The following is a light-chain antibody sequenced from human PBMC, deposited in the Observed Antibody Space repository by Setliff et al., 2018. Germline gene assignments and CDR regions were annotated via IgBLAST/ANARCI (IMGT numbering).Light chain of an antibody. CDR1: SNDVGAYDL. CDR2: DVS. Sequence: QSVLTQPASVSGSPGQSITISCSGTSNDVGAYDLVSWYQQHPGKVPKLIIFDVSNRPSGVSHRFSGSKSGNTASLTISGLQADDEADYYCSSNTNSATLFVFGGGTKVTVL. CDR3: SSNTNSATLFV. J-gene: IGLJ2*01. V-gene: IGLV2-14*03.